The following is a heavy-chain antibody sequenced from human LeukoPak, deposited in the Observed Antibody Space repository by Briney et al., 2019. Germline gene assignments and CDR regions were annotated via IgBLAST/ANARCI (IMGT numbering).Heavy chain of an antibody. Sequence: ETLSLTCTVSGGSVSSYYWSWIRQPPGKGLEWIGYIYYSGSTNYNPSLKSRVTISVDTSKNQFSLKLSSVTAADTAVYYCARDRYSYGVDYWGQGTLVTVSS. CDR3: ARDRYSYGVDY. CDR2: IYYSGST. CDR1: GGSVSSYY. V-gene: IGHV4-59*02. J-gene: IGHJ4*02. D-gene: IGHD5-18*01.